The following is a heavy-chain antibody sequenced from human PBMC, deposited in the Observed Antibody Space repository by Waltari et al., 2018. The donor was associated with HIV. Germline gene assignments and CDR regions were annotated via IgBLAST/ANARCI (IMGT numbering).Heavy chain of an antibody. CDR1: GFTVSSNY. Sequence: EVQLVESGGGLVQPGGSLRLSCAASGFTVSSNYMSWVRQAPGKGLEWVSVIYSGGSTYYADSVKGRFTISRDNSKNTLYLQMNSLRAEDTAVYYCARDRLMVYAIEGYYYYGMDVWGQGTTVTVSS. CDR3: ARDRLMVYAIEGYYYYGMDV. V-gene: IGHV3-66*02. CDR2: IYSGGST. J-gene: IGHJ6*02. D-gene: IGHD2-8*01.